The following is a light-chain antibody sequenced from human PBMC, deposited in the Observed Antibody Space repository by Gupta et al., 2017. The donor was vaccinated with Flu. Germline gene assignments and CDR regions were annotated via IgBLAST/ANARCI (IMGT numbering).Light chain of an antibody. J-gene: IGLJ2*01. V-gene: IGLV1-47*02. Sequence: QSVLPQPPSASGSPGQRSTISCSGSTSHIGINFVYWHQQLPGAAPKLLIFNDYQRPSGVPGRFSASKSGTSASLTISGRQAEEDADYYGAAGDDRWKGLFGGGTRLTVL. CDR3: AAGDDRWKGL. CDR1: TSHIGINF. CDR2: NDY.